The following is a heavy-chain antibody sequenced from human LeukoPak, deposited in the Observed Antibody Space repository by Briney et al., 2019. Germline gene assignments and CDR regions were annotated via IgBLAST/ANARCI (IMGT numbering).Heavy chain of an antibody. Sequence: ASVKVSCKASGYTXTSSAIHWVRQAPGHRLEWLGWSHAGNGDTKYSPELQGRFTISSDTSASTAYMELSSLRSEDMAVYYCARGAYYGMDVWGQGTTVTVSS. CDR1: GYTXTSSA. V-gene: IGHV1-3*02. CDR3: ARGAYYGMDV. J-gene: IGHJ6*02. CDR2: SHAGNGDT.